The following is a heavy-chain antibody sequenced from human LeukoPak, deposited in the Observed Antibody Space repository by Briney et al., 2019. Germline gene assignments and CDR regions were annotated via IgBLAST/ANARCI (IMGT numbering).Heavy chain of an antibody. CDR2: IKFHGHET. J-gene: IGHJ4*02. V-gene: IGHV3-30*02. Sequence: GGSLTLSCVASGFNFNNYDLHWVRQAPGKGLEWVAFIKFHGHETFYADSVEGRFTFSRDNAKNSVYLEMNSLRAEDTAVYFCARDRGWQQFDYWGQGTLVIVSS. CDR1: GFNFNNYD. CDR3: ARDRGWQQFDY. D-gene: IGHD5-24*01.